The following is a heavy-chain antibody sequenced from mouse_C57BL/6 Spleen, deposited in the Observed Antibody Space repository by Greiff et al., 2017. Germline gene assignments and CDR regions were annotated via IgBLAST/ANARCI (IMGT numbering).Heavy chain of an antibody. D-gene: IGHD2-4*01. J-gene: IGHJ4*01. CDR3: ARWDYEDYYAMDY. Sequence: EVQLVESGPELVKPGASVKIPCKASGYTFTDYNMDWVKQSHGKSLEWIGDINPNNGGTIYNQKFKGKATLTVDKSSSTAYMELRSLTSEDTAVYYCARWDYEDYYAMDYWGQGTSVTVSS. V-gene: IGHV1-18*01. CDR2: INPNNGGT. CDR1: GYTFTDYN.